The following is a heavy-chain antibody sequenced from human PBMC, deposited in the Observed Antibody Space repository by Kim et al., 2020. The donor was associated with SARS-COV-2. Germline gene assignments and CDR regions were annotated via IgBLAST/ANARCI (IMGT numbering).Heavy chain of an antibody. D-gene: IGHD3-10*01. CDR3: AKGGKLLWFGELLFVDY. CDR1: GFTFSSYG. J-gene: IGHJ4*01. Sequence: GGSLRLSCAASGFTFSSYGMHWVRQAPGKGLEWVAVISYDGSNKYYADSVKGRFTISRDNSKNTLYLQMNSLRAEDTAVYYCAKGGKLLWFGELLFVDY. CDR2: ISYDGSNK. V-gene: IGHV3-30*18.